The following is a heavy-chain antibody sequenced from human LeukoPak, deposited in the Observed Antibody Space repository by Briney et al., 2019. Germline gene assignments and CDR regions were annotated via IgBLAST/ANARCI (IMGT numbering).Heavy chain of an antibody. J-gene: IGHJ4*02. CDR3: TTWSAAYRAH. V-gene: IGHV3-15*01. CDR2: IKSEADGRTK. CDR1: GFTFSKAW. Sequence: GRSLRLSCAASGFTFSKAWMSWVRQAPGKGLEWVARIKSEADGRTKDCAAPVKGRYAISRDDSKNTVLLQMNGLKVEDSAVYYCTTWSAAYRAHSGEGTLVTVSS. D-gene: IGHD2-15*01.